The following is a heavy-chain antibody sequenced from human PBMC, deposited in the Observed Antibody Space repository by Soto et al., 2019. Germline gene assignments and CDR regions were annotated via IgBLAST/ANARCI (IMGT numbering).Heavy chain of an antibody. J-gene: IGHJ6*02. CDR1: CYTFTSYG. V-gene: IGHV1-18*04. D-gene: IGHD1-1*01. Sequence: SVKVSFKASCYTFTSYGISWVRQAPVQGLEWMGWISAYNGNTNYAQKLQGRVTMTADTSTSTAYMELRSLKSDDTAVYYCARVGVPGTSPYYYGMDVWGQGTTVTVSS. CDR3: ARVGVPGTSPYYYGMDV. CDR2: ISAYNGNT.